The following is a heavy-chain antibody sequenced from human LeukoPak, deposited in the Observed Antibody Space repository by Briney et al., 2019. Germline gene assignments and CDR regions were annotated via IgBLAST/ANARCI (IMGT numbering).Heavy chain of an antibody. J-gene: IGHJ4*02. Sequence: GRSLRLSYAASGFTFNSYGMHWVRQAPVKGLEWVAVLSFDGSYKYYADSVKGRFTISRDNSKNTLYLQMNSLRVDDTAVYYCAKGSFSNWFDYWGQGTLVTVSS. D-gene: IGHD4-11*01. CDR2: LSFDGSYK. CDR3: AKGSFSNWFDY. V-gene: IGHV3-30*18. CDR1: GFTFNSYG.